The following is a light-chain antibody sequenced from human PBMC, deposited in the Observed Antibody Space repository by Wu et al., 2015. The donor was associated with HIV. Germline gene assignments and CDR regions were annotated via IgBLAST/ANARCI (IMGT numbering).Light chain of an antibody. CDR1: QNISSS. J-gene: IGKJ2*01. V-gene: IGKV3-15*01. CDR2: GAS. CDR3: QQYGSSPMYT. Sequence: EIVMTQFPATLSVSPGERATLSCRASQNISSSLAWYQQKRGQAPRLLIYGASNRATGVAARFTGSGSVTEFTLTITSMQSEDFAVYYCQQYGSSPMYTFGQGTKLEIK.